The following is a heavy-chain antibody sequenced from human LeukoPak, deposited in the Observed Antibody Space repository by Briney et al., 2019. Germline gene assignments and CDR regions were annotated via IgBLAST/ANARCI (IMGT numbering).Heavy chain of an antibody. Sequence: KPSETLSLTCAVSGYSISSGYYWGWIRQPPGKGLGWIGSIYHSGSTYYNPSLKSRVTISVDTSKTQFSLKLSSVTAADTAVYYCARQLVGIYLLLYWGQGTLVTVSS. J-gene: IGHJ4*02. V-gene: IGHV4-38-2*01. CDR3: ARQLVGIYLLLY. D-gene: IGHD2-2*01. CDR1: GYSISSGYY. CDR2: IYHSGST.